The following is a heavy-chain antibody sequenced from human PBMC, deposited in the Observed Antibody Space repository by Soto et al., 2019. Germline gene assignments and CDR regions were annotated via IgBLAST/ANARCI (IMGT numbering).Heavy chain of an antibody. J-gene: IGHJ4*02. D-gene: IGHD3-22*01. CDR2: ISNSVI. CDR3: ATSEGYYNISGYYYVDS. Sequence: EVQLVESGGGLVQPGGSLRLSCAVSGFTFNSYSMNWVRQAPGKGLEWVSYISNSVIHYVDSVKGRFTISRDNAKNSLFLQMNSLRDEDTAVYYCATSEGYYNISGYYYVDSWGQGTLVTVSS. CDR1: GFTFNSYS. V-gene: IGHV3-48*02.